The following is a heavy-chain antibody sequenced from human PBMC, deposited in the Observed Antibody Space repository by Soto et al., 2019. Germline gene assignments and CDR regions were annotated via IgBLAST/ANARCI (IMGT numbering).Heavy chain of an antibody. CDR3: ARGADQRFLEPTDFGS. CDR1: HFAFNIDA. CDR2: MSGSGSSI. Sequence: EAQLLESGGGLVQPGESLTLSCVASHFAFNIDAMTWVRQAPGKGLEWVSSMSGSGSSIYYADSVKGRFTITRDKSKNTLFLQMTSLRAEDTAVYFCARGADQRFLEPTDFGSWGQGTLVTVSS. J-gene: IGHJ4*02. V-gene: IGHV3-23*01. D-gene: IGHD3-3*01.